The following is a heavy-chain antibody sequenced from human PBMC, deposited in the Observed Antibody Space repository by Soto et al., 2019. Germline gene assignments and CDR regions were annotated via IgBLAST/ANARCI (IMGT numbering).Heavy chain of an antibody. CDR1: GYTFTIYW. CDR2: IYPGDSDT. J-gene: IGHJ4*01. V-gene: IGHV5-51*01. D-gene: IGHD3-10*01. Sequence: GESLKIYCKGSGYTFTIYWIGWVRQLPGKGLEWMGIIYPGDSDTRYSPSFQGQVTISAAKSISTAYLQWSSLRASDTAMYFCARAYGKYFDYWGHGTPVTVSS. CDR3: ARAYGKYFDY.